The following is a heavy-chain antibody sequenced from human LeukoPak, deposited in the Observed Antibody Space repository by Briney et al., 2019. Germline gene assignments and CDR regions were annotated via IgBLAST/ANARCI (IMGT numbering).Heavy chain of an antibody. V-gene: IGHV3-23*01. J-gene: IGHJ5*02. D-gene: IGHD4-17*01. Sequence: GESLKISCKGSGYSFTSYWIGWVRQMPGKGLEWVSAISGSGGSTYYADTVKGRFTISRDNSKNTLYLQMNSLRAEDTAVYYCAKPIHDYGDYKGTFDPWGQGTLVTVSS. CDR3: AKPIHDYGDYKGTFDP. CDR2: ISGSGGST. CDR1: GYSFTSYW.